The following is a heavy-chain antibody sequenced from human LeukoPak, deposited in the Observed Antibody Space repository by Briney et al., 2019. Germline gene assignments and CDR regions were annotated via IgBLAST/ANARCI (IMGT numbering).Heavy chain of an antibody. D-gene: IGHD3-22*01. CDR3: ARSRPYYYDSSGYPYYFDY. J-gene: IGHJ4*02. V-gene: IGHV4-4*07. Sequence: SETLSLTCTVSGGSISNYYWSWIRQPAGKGLEWIGRIYNSGSTNYNPSLKSRVTMSVDTSKNQFSLKLSSVTAADTAVYYCARSRPYYYDSSGYPYYFDYWGQGTLVTVSS. CDR2: IYNSGST. CDR1: GGSISNYY.